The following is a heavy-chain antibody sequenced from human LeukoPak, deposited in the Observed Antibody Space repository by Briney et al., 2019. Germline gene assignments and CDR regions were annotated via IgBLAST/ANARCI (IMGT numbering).Heavy chain of an antibody. CDR3: ARDHGYSYGYPYFDY. D-gene: IGHD5-18*01. Sequence: GGSLRLSCAASGFTVSSNYMSWVRQAPGKGLEWVSYISSSGSTIYYADSVKGRFTISRDNAKNSLYLQMNSLRAEDTAVYYCARDHGYSYGYPYFDYWGQGTLVTVSS. CDR1: GFTVSSNY. V-gene: IGHV3-11*04. J-gene: IGHJ4*02. CDR2: ISSSGSTI.